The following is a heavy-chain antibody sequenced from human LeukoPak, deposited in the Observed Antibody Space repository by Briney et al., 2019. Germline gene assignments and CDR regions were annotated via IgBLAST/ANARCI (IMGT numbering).Heavy chain of an antibody. Sequence: GGSLRLSCAASGFTFSSYGMHWVRQAPGKGLEWVAFIRYDGSNKYYADSVKSRFTISRDNSKNTLYLQMNSLRAEDTAVYYCAKDRSSGWYYFDYWGQGTLVTVSS. J-gene: IGHJ4*02. CDR2: IRYDGSNK. D-gene: IGHD6-19*01. CDR3: AKDRSSGWYYFDY. V-gene: IGHV3-30*02. CDR1: GFTFSSYG.